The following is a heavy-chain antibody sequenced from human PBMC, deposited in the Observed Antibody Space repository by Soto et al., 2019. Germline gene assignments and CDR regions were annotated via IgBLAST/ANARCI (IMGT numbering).Heavy chain of an antibody. CDR2: INHSGST. V-gene: IGHV4-34*01. D-gene: IGHD6-6*01. CDR1: GGSFSDYF. CDR3: AGREFASSSFYYYYYAVDV. Sequence: SETLSLTCAVYGGSFSDYFWTWIRQPPGKGLEWIGEINHSGSTNFNPSLKSRVAISADTSRNQFSLRVTSVTAADTAVYYCAGREFASSSFYYYYYAVDVWGQGTTVTVS. J-gene: IGHJ6*02.